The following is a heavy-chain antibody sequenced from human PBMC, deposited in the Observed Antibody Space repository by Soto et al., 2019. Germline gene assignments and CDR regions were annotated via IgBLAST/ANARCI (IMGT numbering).Heavy chain of an antibody. CDR1: GYYFISDV. D-gene: IGHD2-2*01. CDR3: VSDPQRNDS. CDR2: LSASNGNR. Sequence: QVQLVQSGAAVKKPGASVKVSFKASGYYFISDVISWVRQAAGQVREWMVWLSASNGNRDYAKQFQGRVNMTSDTSRTTAYMELRSLRSDDTAVYYGVSDPQRNDSWGQGTRVNVS. V-gene: IGHV1-18*04. J-gene: IGHJ4*02.